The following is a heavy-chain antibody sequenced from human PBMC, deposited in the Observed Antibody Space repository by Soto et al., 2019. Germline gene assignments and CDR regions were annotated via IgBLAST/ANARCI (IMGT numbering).Heavy chain of an antibody. CDR2: ISGSGGST. V-gene: IGHV3-23*01. CDR1: GFTFSSYA. D-gene: IGHD3-16*01. J-gene: IGHJ3*02. Sequence: EVQLLESGGGLVQPGGSLRLSCAASGFTFSSYAMSWVRQAPGKGLEWVSAISGSGGSTYYADSVKGRFTISRDNSKNTLYLQMNSLRAEDTAVYYCAKGLKYYDYVWGGYSDYDAFDIWGQGTMVTVSS. CDR3: AKGLKYYDYVWGGYSDYDAFDI.